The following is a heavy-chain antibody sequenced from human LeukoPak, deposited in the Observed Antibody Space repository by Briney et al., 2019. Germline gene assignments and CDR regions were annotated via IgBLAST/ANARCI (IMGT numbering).Heavy chain of an antibody. CDR2: IYYSGST. D-gene: IGHD1-26*01. V-gene: IGHV4-59*08. Sequence: SETLSLTCTVSGGSISSYYWSWIRQPPGKGLEWIGYIYYSGSTNYNPSLKSRVTISVDTSKNQFSLKLSSVTAADTAVYYCARQGIVGATEDWGQGTLVTVSS. J-gene: IGHJ4*02. CDR1: GGSISSYY. CDR3: ARQGIVGATED.